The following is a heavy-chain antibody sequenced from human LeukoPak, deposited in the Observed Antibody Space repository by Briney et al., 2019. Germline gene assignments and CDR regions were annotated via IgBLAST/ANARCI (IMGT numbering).Heavy chain of an antibody. CDR2: ISGSGGST. Sequence: GGSLRLSCAASGFTVSSNYMSWVRQAPGKGLEWVSAISGSGGSTYYADSVKGRFTISRDNSKNTLYLQMNSLRAEDTAVYYCATGPFNDYMDVWGKGTTVTVSS. V-gene: IGHV3-23*01. J-gene: IGHJ6*03. CDR1: GFTVSSNY. CDR3: ATGPFNDYMDV.